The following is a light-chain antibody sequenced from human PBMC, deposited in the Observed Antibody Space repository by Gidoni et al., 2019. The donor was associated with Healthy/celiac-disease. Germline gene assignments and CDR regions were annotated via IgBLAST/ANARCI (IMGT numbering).Light chain of an antibody. CDR2: GSS. Sequence: EIVLTQSPGTLSLSPGESATLPCRASQSVSSSYLAWYQQKPGQAPRLLIYGSSSRATGIPDRFSGSGSGTDFTLTISRLEPEGFAVYYCQQYGSSPPWTFGQGTKVEIK. J-gene: IGKJ1*01. CDR1: QSVSSSY. CDR3: QQYGSSPPWT. V-gene: IGKV3-20*01.